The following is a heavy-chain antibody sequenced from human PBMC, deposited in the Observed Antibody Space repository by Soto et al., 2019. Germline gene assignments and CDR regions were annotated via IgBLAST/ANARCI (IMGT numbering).Heavy chain of an antibody. V-gene: IGHV1-8*01. Sequence: GASVKVSCKTSGYTFSTYDINWVRQAPGQGLEWMGWMNPNSGDTGSAQKFLGRLAMTRDSSMRTVYMELSSLTSEDTAVYYCARLNYYGSGSYQDFFYFYALDVWGQGTTVTVSS. CDR1: GYTFSTYD. J-gene: IGHJ6*02. CDR3: ARLNYYGSGSYQDFFYFYALDV. CDR2: MNPNSGDT. D-gene: IGHD3-10*01.